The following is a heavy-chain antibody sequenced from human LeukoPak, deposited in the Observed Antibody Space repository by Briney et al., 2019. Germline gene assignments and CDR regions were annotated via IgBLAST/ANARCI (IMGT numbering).Heavy chain of an antibody. D-gene: IGHD5-18*01. CDR1: GFTFSDYY. CDR2: ISSSSSYT. CDR3: ARRTEDTAMVYDY. Sequence: GGSLRLSCAASGFTFSDYYISWIRQAPGKGLEWVSYISSSSSYTNYADSVKGRFTISRDNAKNSLYLQMNSLRAEDTAVYYCARRTEDTAMVYDYWGQGTLVTVSS. J-gene: IGHJ4*02. V-gene: IGHV3-11*06.